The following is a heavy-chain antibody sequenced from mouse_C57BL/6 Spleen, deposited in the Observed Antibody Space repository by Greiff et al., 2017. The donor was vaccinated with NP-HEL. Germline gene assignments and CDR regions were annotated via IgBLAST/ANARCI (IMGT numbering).Heavy chain of an antibody. Sequence: EVQVVEAGPGLVKPSQSLSLTCSVTGYSITSGYYWNWIRQFPGNKLEWMGYISYDGSNNYNPSLKNRITITRDTSKNQFFLKLNSVTTEDTATYYCARVDWYFDYWGQSTTLTVSS. CDR1: GYSITSGYY. J-gene: IGHJ2*01. V-gene: IGHV3-6*01. D-gene: IGHD4-1*01. CDR3: ARVDWYFDY. CDR2: ISYDGSN.